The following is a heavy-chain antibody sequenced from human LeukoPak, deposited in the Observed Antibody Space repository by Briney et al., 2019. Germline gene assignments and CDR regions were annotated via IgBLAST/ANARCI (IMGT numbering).Heavy chain of an antibody. CDR1: GFTFSSYA. V-gene: IGHV3-23*01. Sequence: GGSLRLSCAASGFTFSSYAMSWVRQAPGKGLEWVSAISGSGGSTYYADSVKGRFTISRDNSKNTLYLQMNSLRAEDTAVYYCAKDFYINRGGDPVAFDIWGQGTMVTVSS. CDR3: AKDFYINRGGDPVAFDI. CDR2: ISGSGGST. D-gene: IGHD2-21*02. J-gene: IGHJ3*02.